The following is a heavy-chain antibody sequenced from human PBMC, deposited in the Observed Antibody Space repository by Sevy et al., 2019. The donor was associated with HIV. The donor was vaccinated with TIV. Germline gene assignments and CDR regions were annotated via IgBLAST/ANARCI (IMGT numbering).Heavy chain of an antibody. Sequence: SETLSLTCTVSGGSIKGYYWSWIRQPPGKGLEWIGYVYNRGSPSYNSSLKSRVTTSIDTSKNQFSLNLNSVTAADTAMYYCARERRGSDGFLFDYWGQGMLVTVSS. CDR3: ARERRGSDGFLFDY. D-gene: IGHD6-19*01. V-gene: IGHV4-59*12. J-gene: IGHJ4*02. CDR2: VYNRGSP. CDR1: GGSIKGYY.